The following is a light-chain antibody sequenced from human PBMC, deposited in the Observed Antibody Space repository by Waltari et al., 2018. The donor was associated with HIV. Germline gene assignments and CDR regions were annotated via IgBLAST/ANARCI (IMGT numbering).Light chain of an antibody. CDR3: SSYTSSSTRV. CDR2: DVS. CDR1: SSDVGDYNY. J-gene: IGLJ1*01. V-gene: IGLV2-14*01. Sequence: QSALTQPASVSGSPGQSITISCTGTSSDVGDYNYVSWYQQHPGKAPKLIIYDVSNRPSGVSNRFSDSKSGNTASLTISGLQTKDEADYYCSSYTSSSTRVFGTGTKVTVL.